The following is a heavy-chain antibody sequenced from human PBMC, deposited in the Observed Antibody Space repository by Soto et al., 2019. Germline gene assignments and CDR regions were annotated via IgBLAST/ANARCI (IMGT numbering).Heavy chain of an antibody. CDR3: ARPPGYISDWYYFDL. J-gene: IGHJ4*02. Sequence: ASVKVSCKASGYSFTDYYIHWVRQAPGQGLAWMGWINPNSGGTNYAQKFQGRVSMTWDTSLKTAYMELSSLMSEDTAVYYCARPPGYISDWYYFDLWGQGTQVTVSS. CDR1: GYSFTDYY. D-gene: IGHD3-9*01. CDR2: INPNSGGT. V-gene: IGHV1-2*02.